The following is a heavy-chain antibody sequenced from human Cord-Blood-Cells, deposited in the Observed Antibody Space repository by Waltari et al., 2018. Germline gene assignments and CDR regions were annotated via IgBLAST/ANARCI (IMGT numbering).Heavy chain of an antibody. D-gene: IGHD4-17*01. Sequence: QVQLQQWGAGLLKPSETLSLTCAVYGGSFSGYYWSWIRQPPGKGLEWIGEINHSGSTNYNPSLKSRVTISVDTSKNQFSLKLSSVTAADTAVYYCARGRTVTNRYSDYWGQGTLVTVSS. CDR2: INHSGST. J-gene: IGHJ4*02. CDR1: GGSFSGYY. V-gene: IGHV4-34*01. CDR3: ARGRTVTNRYSDY.